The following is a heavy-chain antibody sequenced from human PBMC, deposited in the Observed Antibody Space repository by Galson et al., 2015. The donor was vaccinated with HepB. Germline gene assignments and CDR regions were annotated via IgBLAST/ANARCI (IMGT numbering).Heavy chain of an antibody. J-gene: IGHJ6*02. CDR2: INPSGGST. D-gene: IGHD3-10*01. CDR3: ASSMVRGVIPHDYYYYYGMDV. Sequence: SVKVSCKASGYTFTSYYMHWVRQAPGQGLEWMGIINPSGGSTSYAQKFQGRVTMTRDTSTSTVYMELSSLRSEDTAVYYCASSMVRGVIPHDYYYYYGMDVWGQGTTVTVSS. V-gene: IGHV1-46*03. CDR1: GYTFTSYY.